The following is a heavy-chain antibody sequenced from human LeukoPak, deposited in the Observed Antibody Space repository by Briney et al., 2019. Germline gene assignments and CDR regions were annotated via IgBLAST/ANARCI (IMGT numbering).Heavy chain of an antibody. J-gene: IGHJ4*02. CDR3: AREREDTYYHDSSGYYYFDY. Sequence: GGSLRLSCAASGFTFSSYSMNWVRQAPGKGLEWVSPISSSSSYIYYADSVKGRFTISRDNAKNSLYLQMNSLRAEDTAVYYCAREREDTYYHDSSGYYYFDYWGQGTLVTVSS. CDR2: ISSSSSYI. CDR1: GFTFSSYS. V-gene: IGHV3-21*01. D-gene: IGHD3-22*01.